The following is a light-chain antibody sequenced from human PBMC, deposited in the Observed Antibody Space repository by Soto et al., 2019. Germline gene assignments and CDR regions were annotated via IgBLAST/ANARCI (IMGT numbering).Light chain of an antibody. CDR1: SSNIGSGHD. J-gene: IGLJ3*02. V-gene: IGLV1-40*01. Sequence: QSVLTQPPSVSGAPGQRVTLSCTGSSSNIGSGHDVHWYQQTPGTAPKLLIYGDTTRPSGVPDRFSGSKSGTSASLDITGLQAEDEADYYCQSYDSSLSGSVFGGGTKLTVL. CDR3: QSYDSSLSGSV. CDR2: GDT.